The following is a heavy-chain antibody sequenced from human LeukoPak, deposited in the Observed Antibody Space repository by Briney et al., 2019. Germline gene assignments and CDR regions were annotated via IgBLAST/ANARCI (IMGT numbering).Heavy chain of an antibody. D-gene: IGHD3-10*01. Sequence: SQTLSLTCTVSGGSISSGSYYWRWIRQPAGKGLEWIGRIYTSGSTNYNPSLKSRATISVDTSKNQFSLKLSSVTAADTAVYYCARGLTMVRGGNYYYMDVWGKGTTVTASS. CDR1: GGSISSGSYY. CDR3: ARGLTMVRGGNYYYMDV. V-gene: IGHV4-61*02. CDR2: IYTSGST. J-gene: IGHJ6*03.